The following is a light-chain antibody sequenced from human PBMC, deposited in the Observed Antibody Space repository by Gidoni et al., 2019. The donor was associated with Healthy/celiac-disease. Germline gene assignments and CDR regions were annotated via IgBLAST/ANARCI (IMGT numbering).Light chain of an antibody. V-gene: IGKV3-11*01. Sequence: EIVLTQSPATLSLSPGERATLSCRASQSVSSYLAWYQQKPGQAPRLLIYDASNRATGSPARFSGSGSGTDFTITISSLEPEDFAVYYCKQRSNWQRFTFGPGTKVDIK. CDR3: KQRSNWQRFT. CDR2: DAS. J-gene: IGKJ3*01. CDR1: QSVSSY.